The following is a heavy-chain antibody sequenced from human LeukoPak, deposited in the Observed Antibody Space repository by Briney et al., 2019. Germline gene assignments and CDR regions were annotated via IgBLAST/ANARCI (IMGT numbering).Heavy chain of an antibody. CDR1: GFTFSSYW. D-gene: IGHD3-22*01. Sequence: GGSLRLSCAASGFTFSSYWMSWVRQAPGKGLEWVANINQDGSEKYYVDSVKGRFTISRDNAKHSLYLQMNSLRAEDTAVYYCARHYYDSSGYYLSYYYYGMDVWGQGTTVTVSS. CDR2: INQDGSEK. V-gene: IGHV3-7*01. J-gene: IGHJ6*02. CDR3: ARHYYDSSGYYLSYYYYGMDV.